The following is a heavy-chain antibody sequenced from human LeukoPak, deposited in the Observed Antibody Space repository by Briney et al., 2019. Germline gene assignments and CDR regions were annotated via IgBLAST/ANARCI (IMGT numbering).Heavy chain of an antibody. CDR1: GYTFNSYG. CDR3: ARGEKPYDY. CDR2: INAYNGNT. V-gene: IGHV1-18*01. J-gene: IGHJ4*02. D-gene: IGHD1-26*01. Sequence: GASVKVSCKASGYTFNSYGISCVRQAPGQGLEWMGWINAYNGNTNDAQKFQGRVTMTTDTSTSTAYMELRSLRSDDTAVYYCARGEKPYDYWGQGTLVSVSS.